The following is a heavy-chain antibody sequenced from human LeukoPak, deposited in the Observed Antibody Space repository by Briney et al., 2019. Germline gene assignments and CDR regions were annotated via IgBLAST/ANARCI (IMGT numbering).Heavy chain of an antibody. V-gene: IGHV4-4*07. CDR3: ARGVLMVYATPVIDY. D-gene: IGHD2-8*01. CDR2: VYLSGLSTRGST. Sequence: PSETLSLTCTVAGGSLNNYHWTWIRQPAGKGLEWIGRVYLSGLSTRGSTNYNPSLSSRVTMSLDTSKNQFSLKLSSVTAADTAVYYCARGVLMVYATPVIDYWGQGTLVTVSS. J-gene: IGHJ4*02. CDR1: GGSLNNYH.